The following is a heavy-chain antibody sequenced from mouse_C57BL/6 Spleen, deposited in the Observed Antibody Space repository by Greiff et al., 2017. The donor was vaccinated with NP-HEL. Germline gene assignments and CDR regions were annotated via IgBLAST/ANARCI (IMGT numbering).Heavy chain of an antibody. V-gene: IGHV1-69*01. CDR2: IDPSDSYT. CDR1: GYTFTSYW. D-gene: IGHD1-1*01. J-gene: IGHJ4*01. CDR3: ARDTTWDY. Sequence: QVQLQQPGAELVMPGASVKLSCKASGYTFTSYWMHWVKQRPGQGLEWIGEIDPSDSYTNYNQKFKGKSTLTVDKSSSTAYMQLSSLTSEDSAVYYCARDTTWDYWGQGTSVTVSS.